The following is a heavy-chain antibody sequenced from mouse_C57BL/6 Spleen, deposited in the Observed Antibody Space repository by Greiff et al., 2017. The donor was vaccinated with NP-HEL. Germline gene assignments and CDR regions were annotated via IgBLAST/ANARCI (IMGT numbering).Heavy chain of an antibody. CDR3: ALYEYDEAWFAY. D-gene: IGHD2-4*01. J-gene: IGHJ3*01. V-gene: IGHV1-55*01. Sequence: QVQLKQPGAELVKPGASVKMSCKASGYTFTSYWITWVKQRPGQGLEWIGDIYPGSGSTNYNEKFKSKATLTVDTSSSTAYMQLSSLTSEDSAVYYCALYEYDEAWFAYWGQGTLVTVSA. CDR2: IYPGSGST. CDR1: GYTFTSYW.